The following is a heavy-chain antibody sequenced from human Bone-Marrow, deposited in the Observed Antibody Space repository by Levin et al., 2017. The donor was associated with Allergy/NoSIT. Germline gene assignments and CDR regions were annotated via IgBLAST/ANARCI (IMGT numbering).Heavy chain of an antibody. D-gene: IGHD1-26*01. CDR1: GFTFSNYW. V-gene: IGHV3-7*01. Sequence: GGSLRLSCAASGFTFSNYWMAWVRQVPGKGLEYIANINGDGSGKYHADSVKGRLTISRDNAKNSLFLQMSSLRDEDTAVYYCARDPGWGAIDSWGQGTLVTVSS. CDR2: INGDGSGK. J-gene: IGHJ4*02. CDR3: ARDPGWGAIDS.